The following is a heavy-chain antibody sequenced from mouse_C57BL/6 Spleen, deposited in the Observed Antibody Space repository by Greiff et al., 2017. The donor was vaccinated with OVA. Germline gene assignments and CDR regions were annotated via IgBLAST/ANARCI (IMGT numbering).Heavy chain of an antibody. D-gene: IGHD2-4*01. V-gene: IGHV1-42*01. Sequence: VQLQQSGPELVKPGASVKISCKASGYSFTGYYMNWVKQSPEKSLEWIGEINPSTGGTTYNQKFKAKATLTVDKSSSTAYMQLKSLTSEDSAVYYCARSYYEYEGVYYFDYWGQGTTLTVSS. J-gene: IGHJ2*01. CDR3: ARSYYEYEGVYYFDY. CDR1: GYSFTGYY. CDR2: INPSTGGT.